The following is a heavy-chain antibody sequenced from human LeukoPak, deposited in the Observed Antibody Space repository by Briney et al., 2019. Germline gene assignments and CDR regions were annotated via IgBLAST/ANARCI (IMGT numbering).Heavy chain of an antibody. CDR2: ISYDGSNK. D-gene: IGHD6-13*01. Sequence: GGSLRLSCAASGFTFSSYGMHWVRQAPGKGLEWVAVISYDGSNKYYADSVKGRFTISRDNSKNTLYLQMNSLRAEDTAVYYCARGRQLVPRAWYLDLWGRGTLVTVSS. V-gene: IGHV3-30*03. CDR1: GFTFSSYG. CDR3: ARGRQLVPRAWYLDL. J-gene: IGHJ2*01.